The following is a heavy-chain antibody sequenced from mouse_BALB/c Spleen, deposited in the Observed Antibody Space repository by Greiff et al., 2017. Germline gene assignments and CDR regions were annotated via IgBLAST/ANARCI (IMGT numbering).Heavy chain of an antibody. Sequence: QVQLKQSGAELVRPGASVTLSCKASGYTFTDYEMHWVKQTPVHGLEWIGAIDPETGGTAYNQKFKGKATLTADKSSSTAYMELRSLTSEDSAVYYCARVDDRYDEGDRGDDWGQGTSVTVSS. CDR2: IDPETGGT. J-gene: IGHJ4*01. V-gene: IGHV1-15*01. CDR3: ARVDDRYDEGDRGDD. D-gene: IGHD2-14*01. CDR1: GYTFTDYE.